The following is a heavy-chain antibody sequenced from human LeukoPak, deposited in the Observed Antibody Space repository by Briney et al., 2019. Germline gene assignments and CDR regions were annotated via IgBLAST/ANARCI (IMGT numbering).Heavy chain of an antibody. D-gene: IGHD3-3*01. CDR3: ARDNDFWSGQEAGFDP. V-gene: IGHV4-4*07. CDR1: GGSISSYY. Sequence: SETLSLTCTVSGGSISSYYWSWIRQPAGKGLEWIGRIYTSGSTNYNPSLKSRVTISVDTSKNQFSLKLSSVTAADTAVYYCARDNDFWSGQEAGFDPWGQGTLVTVSS. J-gene: IGHJ5*02. CDR2: IYTSGST.